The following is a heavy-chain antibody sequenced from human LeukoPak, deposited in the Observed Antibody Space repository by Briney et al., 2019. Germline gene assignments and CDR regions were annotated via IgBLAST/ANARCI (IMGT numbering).Heavy chain of an antibody. CDR2: IHEDGSGK. CDR3: ARNLRLHTPRTFDI. J-gene: IGHJ3*02. CDR1: GFTFSRYW. Sequence: PGGSLRLSCAASGFTFSRYWMNWVRQAPGQGLEWVANIHEDGSGKYYVDSVKGRFTISRDNAKNSVYLQMNGLRAEDTAVYYCARNLRLHTPRTFDIWGQGTMVTVSS. V-gene: IGHV3-7*05. D-gene: IGHD5-24*01.